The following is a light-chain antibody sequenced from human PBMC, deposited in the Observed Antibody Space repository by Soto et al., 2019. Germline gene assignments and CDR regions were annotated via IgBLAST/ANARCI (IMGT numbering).Light chain of an antibody. CDR2: TNN. Sequence: QSVLTQPPSASGTPGQRITISCSGSNSNIGDNTVNWFQQLPGMAPRLLISTNNQRPSGVPDRFSASKSGTSGSLAISGLQSEDEADYYCASWDDSLQGWVFGGGTKLTVL. J-gene: IGLJ3*02. CDR3: ASWDDSLQGWV. V-gene: IGLV1-44*01. CDR1: NSNIGDNT.